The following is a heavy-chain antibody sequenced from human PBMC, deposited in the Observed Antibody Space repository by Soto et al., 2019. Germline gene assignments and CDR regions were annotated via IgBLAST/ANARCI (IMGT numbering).Heavy chain of an antibody. CDR3: AHSPRGYAYYFDY. V-gene: IGHV2-5*02. CDR2: IYWDEDK. D-gene: IGHD5-12*01. Sequence: QITLKESGPTLVKPTQTLTLTCTFSGFSLRTRGVAVGWFRQPPGKALEWLALIYWDEDKWYSPSLKSRLTIADDTSKNQVVLTMTNVDPVDTATYYCAHSPRGYAYYFDYWGQGILVTVSS. J-gene: IGHJ4*02. CDR1: GFSLRTRGVA.